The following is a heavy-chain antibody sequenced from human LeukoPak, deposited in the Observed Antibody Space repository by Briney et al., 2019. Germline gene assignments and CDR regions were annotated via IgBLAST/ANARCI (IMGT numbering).Heavy chain of an antibody. CDR2: IRNDGNEI. CDR1: GFTVSSKY. J-gene: IGHJ6*03. V-gene: IGHV3-30*02. CDR3: AKTGFQWGEYFYYMDV. Sequence: GGSLRLSCAASGFTVSSKYMSWVRQAPGKGLEWVAFIRNDGNEIYYADSVKGRFTISRDNSRDTLYFQMNSLIYEDTAVYYCAKTGFQWGEYFYYMDVWGKGTTVTVSS. D-gene: IGHD1-14*01.